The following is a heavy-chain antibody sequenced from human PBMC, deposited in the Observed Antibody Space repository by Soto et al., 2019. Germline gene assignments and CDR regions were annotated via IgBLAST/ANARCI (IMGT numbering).Heavy chain of an antibody. V-gene: IGHV4-59*01. D-gene: IGHD6-19*01. J-gene: IGHJ4*02. Sequence: TLSLTCTVSGGSISSYYWSWIRQPPGKGLEWIGYIYYSGSTNYNPSLKSRVTISVDTSKNQFSLKLSSVTAADTAVYYCARVHSSGWDDFDYWGQGTLVTVSS. CDR3: ARVHSSGWDDFDY. CDR1: GGSISSYY. CDR2: IYYSGST.